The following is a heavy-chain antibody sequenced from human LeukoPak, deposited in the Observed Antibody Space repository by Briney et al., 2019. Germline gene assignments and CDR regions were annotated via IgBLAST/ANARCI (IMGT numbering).Heavy chain of an antibody. CDR3: ARGVRCTNGVCYHNWFDP. D-gene: IGHD2-8*01. CDR1: GYTFTSYD. V-gene: IGHV1-8*01. Sequence: ASVKVSCKASGYTFTSYDINWVRQATGQGLEWMGWMNPNSGNTGYAQKFQGRVTKTRNTSISTAYMELSSLRSEDTAVYYCARGVRCTNGVCYHNWFDPWGQGTLVTVSS. J-gene: IGHJ5*02. CDR2: MNPNSGNT.